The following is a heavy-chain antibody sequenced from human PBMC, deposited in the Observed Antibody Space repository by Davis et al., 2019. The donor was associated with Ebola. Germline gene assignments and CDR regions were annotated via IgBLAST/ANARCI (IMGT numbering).Heavy chain of an antibody. J-gene: IGHJ4*02. D-gene: IGHD6-13*01. CDR3: ARGHIAAAASDY. Sequence: SETLSLTCTVSGGSISSYDCSWIRHPPGTGQEWIGNIYYSRSTNYNPSLKRRVTISVDTSKNQFSLKLGSVTAADTAVYYCARGHIAAAASDYWGQGTLVTVSS. CDR2: IYYSRST. V-gene: IGHV4-59*01. CDR1: GGSISSYD.